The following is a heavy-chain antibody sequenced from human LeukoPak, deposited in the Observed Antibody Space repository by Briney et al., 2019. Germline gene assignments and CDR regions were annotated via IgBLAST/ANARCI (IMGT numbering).Heavy chain of an antibody. V-gene: IGHV1-2*02. D-gene: IGHD6-19*01. Sequence: GASVKVSCKASGYTFTGYYMHWVRQAPGQGLEWMGWINPNSGGTNYAQKFQGRVTMTRDTSISTAYMELSRLRSDDTAVYYCAKGSSGWSSALDYWGQGTLVTVSS. CDR1: GYTFTGYY. CDR3: AKGSSGWSSALDY. J-gene: IGHJ4*02. CDR2: INPNSGGT.